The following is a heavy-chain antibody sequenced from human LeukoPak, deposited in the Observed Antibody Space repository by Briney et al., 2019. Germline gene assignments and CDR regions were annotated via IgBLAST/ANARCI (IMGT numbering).Heavy chain of an antibody. CDR1: GFTVSSNY. CDR3: AKRAYGSGSYSPNNWFDP. CDR2: ISGSGGST. V-gene: IGHV3-23*01. J-gene: IGHJ5*02. D-gene: IGHD3-10*01. Sequence: GGSLRLSCAASGFTVSSNYMSWVRQAPGKGLEWVSAISGSGGSTYYADSVKGRFAISRDNSKNTLYLQMNSLRAEDTAVYYCAKRAYGSGSYSPNNWFDPWGQGTLVTVSS.